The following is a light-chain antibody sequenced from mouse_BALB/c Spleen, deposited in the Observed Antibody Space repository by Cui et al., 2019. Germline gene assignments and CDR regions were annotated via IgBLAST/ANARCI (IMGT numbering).Light chain of an antibody. J-gene: IGKJ2*01. CDR2: AAT. CDR1: QTIGTW. V-gene: IGKV12-98*01. Sequence: DIQMTQYSATQSASRGDSVTITCLASQTIGTWLAWYQQKPGKSPQLLIYAATSLADGVPSRFSGSGSGTKFSFKISSLQAEDVVSYYCQQLYSTPYTFGGGTKLEIK. CDR3: QQLYSTPYT.